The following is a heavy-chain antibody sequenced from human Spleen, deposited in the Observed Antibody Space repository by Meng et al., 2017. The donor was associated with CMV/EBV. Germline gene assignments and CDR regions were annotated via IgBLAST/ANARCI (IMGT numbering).Heavy chain of an antibody. CDR2: ISYDGSNK. CDR1: GFTFSSYA. V-gene: IGHV3-30*04. CDR3: ARAAHEFDY. J-gene: IGHJ4*02. Sequence: RLSCAASGFTFSSYAMHWVRQAPGKGLEWVAVISYDGSNKYYADSVKGRFTISRDNSKNTLYLQMNSLRAEDTAVYYCARAAHEFDYWGQGTLVTVSS.